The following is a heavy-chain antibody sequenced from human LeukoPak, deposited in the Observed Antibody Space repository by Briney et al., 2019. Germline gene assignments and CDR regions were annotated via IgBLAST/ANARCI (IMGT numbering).Heavy chain of an antibody. CDR2: ISSSGSTI. D-gene: IGHD3-10*01. CDR1: GFTFSSYE. J-gene: IGHJ5*02. Sequence: GGSLRLSCAASGFTFSSYEMNWVRQAPGKGLEWVSYISSSGSTIYYADSVKGRFTISRDNAKNSLYLQMNSLRAEDTAVYYCARPITMVRGVDLWGQGTLVTVSS. CDR3: ARPITMVRGVDL. V-gene: IGHV3-48*03.